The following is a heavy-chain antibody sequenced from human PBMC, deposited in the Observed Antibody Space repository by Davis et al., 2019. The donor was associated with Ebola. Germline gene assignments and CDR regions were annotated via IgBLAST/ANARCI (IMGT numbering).Heavy chain of an antibody. CDR1: GYTFTSYD. CDR2: MNPNSGNT. Sequence: ASVKVSCKASGYTFTSYDINWVRQATGQGLEWMGWMNPNSGNTNYAQKLQGRVTMTTDTSTSTAYMELRSLRSDDTAVYYCARDPASGDFDYWGQGTLVTVSS. CDR3: ARDPASGDFDY. V-gene: IGHV1-18*01. D-gene: IGHD7-27*01. J-gene: IGHJ4*02.